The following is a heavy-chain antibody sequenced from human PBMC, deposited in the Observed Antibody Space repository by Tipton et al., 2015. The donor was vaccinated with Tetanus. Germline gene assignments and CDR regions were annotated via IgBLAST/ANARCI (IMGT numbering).Heavy chain of an antibody. CDR1: GFTFENHA. J-gene: IGHJ4*02. CDR3: ARGALPYGDYLQGALGY. V-gene: IGHV3-9*01. CDR2: ISWNGGRE. D-gene: IGHD4-17*01. Sequence: SLRLSCAASGFTFENHAMHWVRQVPGKGLEWVSGISWNGGREGYADSVKGRFIISRDSARSSLFLQMNSLRPADTALYYCARGALPYGDYLQGALGYWGQGVMVNVSS.